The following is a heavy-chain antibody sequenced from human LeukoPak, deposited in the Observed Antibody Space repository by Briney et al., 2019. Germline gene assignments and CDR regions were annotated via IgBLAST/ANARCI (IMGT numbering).Heavy chain of an antibody. V-gene: IGHV4-34*01. CDR3: ARGPLGYCSSTSCYVYHY. D-gene: IGHD2-2*01. CDR2: INHSGST. Sequence: SETLSLTCAVYGGSFSGYYWSWIRQPPGKGLEWIGEINHSGSTNYNPSLKSRVTISVDTSKNQFSLKLSSVTAADTAVYYCARGPLGYCSSTSCYVYHYWGQGTLVTVSS. CDR1: GGSFSGYY. J-gene: IGHJ4*02.